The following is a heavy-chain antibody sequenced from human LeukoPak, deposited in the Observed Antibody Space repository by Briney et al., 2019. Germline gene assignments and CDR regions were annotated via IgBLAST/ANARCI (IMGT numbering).Heavy chain of an antibody. CDR2: IYHSGST. V-gene: IGHV4-38-2*02. CDR1: GGSISSYY. D-gene: IGHD3-10*01. CDR3: ARAVLLWFGELAD. J-gene: IGHJ4*02. Sequence: SETLSLTCTVSGGSISSYYWSWIRQPPGKGLEWIGSIYHSGSTYYNPSLKSRVTISVDTSKNQFSLKLSSVTAADTAVYYCARAVLLWFGELADWGQGTLVTVSS.